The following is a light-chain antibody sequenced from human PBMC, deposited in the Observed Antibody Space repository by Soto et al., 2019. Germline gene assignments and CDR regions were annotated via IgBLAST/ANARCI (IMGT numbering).Light chain of an antibody. Sequence: DIQMTQSPSTLSASVGDRVIITCWASQSISSWLAWYQQKPGKAPKLLIYRASSLETGVPSRFSGSGSGTEFTLTISSLQPDDFATYYCQQYNSSSRAFGQGTKVEI. CDR1: QSISSW. CDR2: RAS. J-gene: IGKJ1*01. V-gene: IGKV1-5*03. CDR3: QQYNSSSRA.